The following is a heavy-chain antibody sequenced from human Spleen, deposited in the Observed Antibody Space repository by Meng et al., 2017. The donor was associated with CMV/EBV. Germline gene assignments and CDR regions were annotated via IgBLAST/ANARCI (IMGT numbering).Heavy chain of an antibody. Sequence: AVYSVTFRGYGWGRIRQPTGQELVWIIDISHSGSTHCHPSLEQRITIAVNTTKNHFPQRLSSEASEDTAVYYWTIGRNNAAYYFDYWGQGTLVTVSS. CDR2: ISHSGST. CDR3: TIGRNNAAYYFDY. CDR1: SVTFRGYG. D-gene: IGHD3-16*01. V-gene: IGHV4-34*01. J-gene: IGHJ4*02.